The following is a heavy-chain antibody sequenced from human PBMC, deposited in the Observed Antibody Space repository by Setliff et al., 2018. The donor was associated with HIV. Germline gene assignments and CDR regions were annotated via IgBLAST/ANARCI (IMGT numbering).Heavy chain of an antibody. CDR2: INPNNGGT. Sequence: GASVKVSCKASGYTFTDYYIHWVRQAPGQGLEWMGRINPNNGGTNYAQKFQGRVTMTRDTSISTAYMELSRLRSDDTAVYYCARDGYYDSSGYSAFDIWGRGTMVTV. J-gene: IGHJ3*02. V-gene: IGHV1-2*06. CDR1: GYTFTDYY. D-gene: IGHD3-22*01. CDR3: ARDGYYDSSGYSAFDI.